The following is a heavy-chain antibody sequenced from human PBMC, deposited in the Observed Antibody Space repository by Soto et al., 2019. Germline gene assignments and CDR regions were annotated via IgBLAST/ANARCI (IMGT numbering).Heavy chain of an antibody. J-gene: IGHJ6*02. CDR1: GFTFSSYS. V-gene: IGHV3-48*02. Sequence: GGSLRLSCAASGFTFSSYSMNWVRQAPGKGLEWVSYISSSSSTIYYADSVKGRFTISRDNAKNSLYLQMNSLRDEDTAVYYCARDRWRITMIVVAQSYGMDVWGQGTTVTVSS. CDR3: ARDRWRITMIVVAQSYGMDV. D-gene: IGHD3-22*01. CDR2: ISSSSSTI.